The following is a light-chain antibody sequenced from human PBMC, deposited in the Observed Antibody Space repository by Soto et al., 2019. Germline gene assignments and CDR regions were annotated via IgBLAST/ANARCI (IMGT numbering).Light chain of an antibody. Sequence: EIVLTQSPGTLSLSPGERATLSCRASQSVSRSSLAWYQQKPGQAPRLLIYGVSSRATGIPDRFSGSASGTDFTLTISRLEPEGFAVYYCQHYGSSYTFGQGTNLEIK. J-gene: IGKJ2*01. CDR1: QSVSRSS. CDR3: QHYGSSYT. CDR2: GVS. V-gene: IGKV3-20*01.